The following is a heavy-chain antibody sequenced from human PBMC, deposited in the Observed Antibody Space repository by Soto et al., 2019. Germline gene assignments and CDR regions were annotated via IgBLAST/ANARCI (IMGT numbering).Heavy chain of an antibody. Sequence: SETLSLTCTVSGGSMRNYFWTWIRQPPGKGLEWIGYIHYSGTTSFFPSYNPSLRSRVTISEDTSKNQFSLKLLSVTTADTAVFFCAAGEDSSRNLAPYYLDFWGQGTLVTVSS. V-gene: IGHV4-59*01. CDR3: AAGEDSSRNLAPYYLDF. CDR1: GGSMRNYF. J-gene: IGHJ4*02. D-gene: IGHD6-13*01. CDR2: IHYSGTT.